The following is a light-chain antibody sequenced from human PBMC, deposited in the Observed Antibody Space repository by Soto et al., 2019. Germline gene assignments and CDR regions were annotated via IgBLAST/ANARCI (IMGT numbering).Light chain of an antibody. V-gene: IGKV3-20*01. CDR3: QQYGSSRLT. Sequence: EIVLTQSPGALSLSPGERATLSYRASQSVSSSFLTWYQQKPGQAPRLLIYGASSRATGIQDRFSGSGSGTDFTLTISRLEPEDFAVYYCQQYGSSRLTFGGGTTGDI. CDR1: QSVSSSF. CDR2: GAS. J-gene: IGKJ4*01.